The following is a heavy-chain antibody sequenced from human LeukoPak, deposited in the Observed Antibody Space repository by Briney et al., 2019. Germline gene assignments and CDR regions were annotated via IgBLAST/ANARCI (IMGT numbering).Heavy chain of an antibody. V-gene: IGHV3-7*02. CDR2: IKQDGSRI. D-gene: IGHD3-10*01. CDR1: GFSFSDCW. CDR3: ARQTSLMVRGVIITALDY. Sequence: GGSLRLSCSASGFSFSDCWMTWVRQAPGKGLEWVANIKQDGSRIHYVDSVKGRFTISRDNAKNSLYLQMNSLRAEDTAVYYCARQTSLMVRGVIITALDYWGQGTLVTVSS. J-gene: IGHJ4*02.